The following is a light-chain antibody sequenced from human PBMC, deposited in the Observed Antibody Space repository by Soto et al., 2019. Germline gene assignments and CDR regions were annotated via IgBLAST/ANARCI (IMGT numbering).Light chain of an antibody. V-gene: IGKV3-15*01. CDR1: QSVSSN. CDR3: QQYNNWPTWT. J-gene: IGKJ1*01. CDR2: GAS. Sequence: EIVLTQSPATLSLSPGERPTLSCRASQSVSSNLAWYQQKPGQAPRLLIYGASTRATGIPARFSGSGSGTEFTLTISSLQSEDFALYYCQQYNNWPTWTFGQGTKVDI.